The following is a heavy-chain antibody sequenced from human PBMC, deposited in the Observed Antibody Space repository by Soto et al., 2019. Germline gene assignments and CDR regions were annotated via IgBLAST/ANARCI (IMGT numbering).Heavy chain of an antibody. J-gene: IGHJ4*02. CDR3: AKDRGSSGWSREGFDY. D-gene: IGHD6-19*01. V-gene: IGHV3-23*01. Sequence: QEPGKGLEWVSAISGSGGSTYYADSVKGRFTISRDNSENTLYLQMNSLRAEDTAVYYCAKDRGSSGWSREGFDYSGQGTLVSVSS. CDR2: ISGSGGST.